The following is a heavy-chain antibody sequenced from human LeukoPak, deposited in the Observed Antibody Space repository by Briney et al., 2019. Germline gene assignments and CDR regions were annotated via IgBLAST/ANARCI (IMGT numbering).Heavy chain of an antibody. CDR1: GDSVSSGY. Sequence: PSEILSLSCNVSGDSVSSGYWTWIRQSPAKGLEWIGFIYDNGVTDYNPSLKSRLIISLDTSKNQFSLNLRSVSAADSAIYYCAGRGHRYSRDWGQGILVTVSS. J-gene: IGHJ1*01. CDR2: IYDNGVT. CDR3: AGRGHRYSRD. V-gene: IGHV4-4*09.